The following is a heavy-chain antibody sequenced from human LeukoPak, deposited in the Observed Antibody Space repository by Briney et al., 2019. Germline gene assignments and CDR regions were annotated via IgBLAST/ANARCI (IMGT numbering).Heavy chain of an antibody. CDR2: INHSRST. V-gene: IGHV4-34*01. CDR3: AANSADYNTLGSSYKV. J-gene: IGHJ4*02. CDR1: GGSFSGYY. D-gene: IGHD3-10*01. Sequence: PSETLSLTCAVYGGSFSGYYWSWIRQPPGKGLEWIGEINHSRSTHYNPSLKSRVTISVDTSKNQFSLKLSSVTAADTAVYYCAANSADYNTLGSSYKVWGQGTLVTVSS.